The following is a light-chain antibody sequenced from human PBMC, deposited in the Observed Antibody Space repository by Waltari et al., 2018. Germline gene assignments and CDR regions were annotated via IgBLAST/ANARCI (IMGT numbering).Light chain of an antibody. CDR1: QSVSSSY. V-gene: IGKV3-20*01. CDR3: QQNGSSPWT. Sequence: EIVLTQSPGTLSLSPGERATLSCRASQSVSSSYLAWYQQKPGQAPSVLIPGASNRATGIPDRCSGSGSGTDFTLAISRLEPEDCAVYCCQQNGSSPWTFGQGTKVEIK. CDR2: GAS. J-gene: IGKJ1*01.